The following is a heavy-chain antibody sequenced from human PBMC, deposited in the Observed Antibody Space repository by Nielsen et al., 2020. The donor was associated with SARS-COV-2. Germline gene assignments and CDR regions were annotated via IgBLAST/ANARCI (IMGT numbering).Heavy chain of an antibody. J-gene: IGHJ5*02. CDR2: ISWNSGSI. CDR3: AKAGAAAGRGGNWFDP. V-gene: IGHV3-9*01. Sequence: SLKISCAASGFTFDDYAMHWVRQAPGKGLEWVSGISWNSGSIGYADSVKDRFTISRDNAKNSLYLQMNSLRAEDTALYYCAKAGAAAGRGGNWFDPWGQGTLVTVSS. CDR1: GFTFDDYA. D-gene: IGHD6-13*01.